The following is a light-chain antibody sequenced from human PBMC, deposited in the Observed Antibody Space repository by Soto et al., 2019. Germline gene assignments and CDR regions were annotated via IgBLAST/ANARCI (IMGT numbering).Light chain of an antibody. J-gene: IGKJ1*01. Sequence: VLTQSPGTLSLSLGERATLSCRASQSVSSSYLAWYQQRPGQAPRLLIYGASSRATGIPDRFSGSGSGTDFTLAISRLEPEDFAVYYCQQYGSSPPWTFGQGTKVDIK. CDR1: QSVSSSY. V-gene: IGKV3-20*01. CDR2: GAS. CDR3: QQYGSSPPWT.